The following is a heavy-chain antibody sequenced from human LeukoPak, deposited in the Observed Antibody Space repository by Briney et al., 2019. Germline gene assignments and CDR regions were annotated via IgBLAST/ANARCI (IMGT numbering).Heavy chain of an antibody. CDR2: ISSSSSYI. Sequence: GGSLRLSCAASGFTFSSYSMNWVRQAPGKGLEWVSSISSSSSYIYYADSVKGRFTISRDNAKNSLYLQMNSLRAEDTAVYYCARPMGAFSYSSSWYGLGYWGQGTLVTVSS. V-gene: IGHV3-21*01. J-gene: IGHJ4*02. CDR3: ARPMGAFSYSSSWYGLGY. CDR1: GFTFSSYS. D-gene: IGHD6-13*01.